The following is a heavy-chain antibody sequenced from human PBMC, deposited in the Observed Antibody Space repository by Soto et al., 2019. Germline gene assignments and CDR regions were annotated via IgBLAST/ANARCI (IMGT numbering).Heavy chain of an antibody. D-gene: IGHD1-26*01. CDR2: IIPIFGTA. J-gene: IGHJ6*02. CDR1: GGTFSSYA. V-gene: IGHV1-69*12. Sequence: QVQLVQSGAEVKKPGSSVKVSCKASGGTFSSYAISWVRQAPGQGLEWMGGIIPIFGTANYAQKFQGRVTIXXDXSXTTAYLELSSLRSEDRAVYYCAGARGNGEQSYGMDVWGQGTTVTVSS. CDR3: AGARGNGEQSYGMDV.